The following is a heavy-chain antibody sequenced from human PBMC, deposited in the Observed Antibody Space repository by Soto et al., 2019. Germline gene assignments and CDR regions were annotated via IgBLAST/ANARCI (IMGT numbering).Heavy chain of an antibody. Sequence: QVQLVQSGAEVKKPGSSVKVSCEASGGTFSTHAINWVRQAPGQGLEWMGGITPMFGRATYAQKFPGRVWITTDESTSTVYMDLSSPRSEATAVSYCAREATHFDYTSSHYDMHVWGQGTAVTVSS. CDR1: GGTFSTHA. D-gene: IGHD6-6*01. V-gene: IGHV1-69*01. CDR2: ITPMFGRA. J-gene: IGHJ6*02. CDR3: AREATHFDYTSSHYDMHV.